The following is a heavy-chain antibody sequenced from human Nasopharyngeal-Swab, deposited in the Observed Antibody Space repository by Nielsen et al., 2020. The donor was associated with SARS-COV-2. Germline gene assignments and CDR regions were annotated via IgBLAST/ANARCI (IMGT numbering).Heavy chain of an antibody. CDR1: GGSISSGGYY. D-gene: IGHD4-17*01. CDR2: IYYSGST. Sequence: SETLSLTCTVSGGSISSGGYYWSWIRQHPGKGLEWIGYIYYSGSTYYNPSLKSRVTISVDTSKNQFSLKLSSVTAADTAVYYCARGDYGDYVAPYLNYYYYGMDVWGQGTTVTVSS. CDR3: ARGDYGDYVAPYLNYYYYGMDV. J-gene: IGHJ6*02. V-gene: IGHV4-31*03.